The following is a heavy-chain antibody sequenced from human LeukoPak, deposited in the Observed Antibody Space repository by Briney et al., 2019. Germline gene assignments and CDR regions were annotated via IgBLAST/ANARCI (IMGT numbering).Heavy chain of an antibody. V-gene: IGHV3-23*01. Sequence: PGGSLRLSCAASGFTFSSYAMSWVRQAPGKGLEWVSAISGSGGSTYYADSVKGRFTISRDNSKNTLYLQMNSLRAEATAVYYCAKEQNYDFWSGYYTSGPNWFDPWGQGTLVTVSS. CDR3: AKEQNYDFWSGYYTSGPNWFDP. D-gene: IGHD3-3*01. J-gene: IGHJ5*02. CDR1: GFTFSSYA. CDR2: ISGSGGST.